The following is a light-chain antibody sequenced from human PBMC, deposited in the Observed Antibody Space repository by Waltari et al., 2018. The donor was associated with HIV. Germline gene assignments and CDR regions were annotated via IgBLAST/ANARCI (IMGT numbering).Light chain of an antibody. CDR3: AAWDDSLSGPV. CDR1: RSNIGSNY. Sequence: QSVLTQPPSVSGTPGQSVTISCSGSRSNIGSNYVYWYQQFPGTTPKVLIYRNSGRPSGVPDRFSGSKSGTSASLAISGLRSEDEVDYYCAAWDDSLSGPVFGGGTKLTVL. V-gene: IGLV1-47*01. CDR2: RNS. J-gene: IGLJ2*01.